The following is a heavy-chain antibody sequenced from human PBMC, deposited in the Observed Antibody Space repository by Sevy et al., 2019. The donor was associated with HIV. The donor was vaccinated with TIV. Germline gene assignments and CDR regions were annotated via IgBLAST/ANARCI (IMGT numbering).Heavy chain of an antibody. CDR2: IKGDGSEK. D-gene: IGHD2-21*01. J-gene: IGHJ4*02. V-gene: IGHV3-7*01. CDR1: GFTLSSSW. Sequence: GGSLRLSCAASGFTLSSSWMSWVRQAPGKGLEGVANIKGDGSEKYYVDSVKGRFTISRENAKNSLYLQMNSLRAEDTAVYYCATEGAGAYNYWGQGILVTVSS. CDR3: ATEGAGAYNY.